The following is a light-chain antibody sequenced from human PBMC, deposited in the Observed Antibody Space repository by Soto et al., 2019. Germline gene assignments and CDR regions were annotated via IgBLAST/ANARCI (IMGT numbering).Light chain of an antibody. CDR2: GAS. CDR1: QSVISSY. V-gene: IGKV3-20*01. J-gene: IGKJ1*01. CDR3: QQYNSYPWT. Sequence: EIVLTQSPGTLSLSPGERATLSCRASQSVISSYLAWYQQEPGQAPRLLIYGASSRATGIPDRFSGSGSGTEFTLTISSLQPDDFATYYCQQYNSYPWTFGQGTKVDIK.